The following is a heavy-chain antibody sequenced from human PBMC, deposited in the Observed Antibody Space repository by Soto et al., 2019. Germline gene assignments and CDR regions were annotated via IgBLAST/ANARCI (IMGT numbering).Heavy chain of an antibody. Sequence: SCAASGFTFSSYSMNWVRQAPGKGLEWVSSISSSSSYIYYADSVKGRFTISRDNAKNSLYLQMNSLRAEDTAVYYCASFWSGYYHFDYWGQGTLVTVSS. CDR1: GFTFSSYS. D-gene: IGHD3-3*01. V-gene: IGHV3-21*01. CDR2: ISSSSSYI. CDR3: ASFWSGYYHFDY. J-gene: IGHJ4*02.